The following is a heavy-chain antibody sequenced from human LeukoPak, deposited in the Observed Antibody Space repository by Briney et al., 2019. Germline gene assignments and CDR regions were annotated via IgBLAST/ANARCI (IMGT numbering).Heavy chain of an antibody. CDR2: ISYDGSNK. CDR1: GFTFSSYA. J-gene: IGHJ4*02. CDR3: ARGHPTDY. V-gene: IGHV3-30-3*01. Sequence: PGSSLRLSCAASGFTFSSYAMHWVRQAPGKGLEWVAVISYDGSNKYYADSVKGRFTISRDNSKNTPYLQMNSLRVEDTAVYYCARGHPTDYWGQGTLVTVSS.